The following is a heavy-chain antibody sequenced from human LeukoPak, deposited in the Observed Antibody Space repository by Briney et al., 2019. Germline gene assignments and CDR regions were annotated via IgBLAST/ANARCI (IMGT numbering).Heavy chain of an antibody. CDR1: GGSFSGYY. V-gene: IGHV4-34*01. J-gene: IGHJ6*03. CDR2: INHSGST. D-gene: IGHD3-16*01. Sequence: SETLSLTCAVYGGSFSGYYWSWIRQPPGKGLEWIGEINHSGSTNYNPSLKSRVTISVDTSKNQFSLKLSSVTAADTAVYYCGRLPIRGHAKGWGFNYYYLAVWGKGTTVTVSS. CDR3: GRLPIRGHAKGWGFNYYYLAV.